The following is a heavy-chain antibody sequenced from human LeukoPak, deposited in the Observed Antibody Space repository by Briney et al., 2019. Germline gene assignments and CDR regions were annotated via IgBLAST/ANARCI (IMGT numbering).Heavy chain of an antibody. Sequence: PGGSLRLSCAASGFTFDDYAMHWVRQAPGKGLEWVSLISWDGGSIYYADSVKGRFTISRDNSKNSLYLQMNSLRAEDTALYYCAKDGREYDFWNGIDYWGQGTLVTVSS. V-gene: IGHV3-43D*03. D-gene: IGHD3-3*01. CDR1: GFTFDDYA. CDR3: AKDGREYDFWNGIDY. J-gene: IGHJ4*02. CDR2: ISWDGGSI.